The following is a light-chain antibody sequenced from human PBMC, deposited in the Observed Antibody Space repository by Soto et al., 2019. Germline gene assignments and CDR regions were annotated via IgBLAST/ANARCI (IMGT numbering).Light chain of an antibody. J-gene: IGLJ1*01. V-gene: IGLV2-14*01. Sequence: QSALTQPASVSGSPGQSITISCTGTSSDVGGYNYVSWYQQHPGKAPKLMIYEVSNRPSGVSNRFSGSKSGNTASLTISGLQAEDEAAYYCSSYTSSSTGVFGTGTKLTVL. CDR3: SSYTSSSTGV. CDR1: SSDVGGYNY. CDR2: EVS.